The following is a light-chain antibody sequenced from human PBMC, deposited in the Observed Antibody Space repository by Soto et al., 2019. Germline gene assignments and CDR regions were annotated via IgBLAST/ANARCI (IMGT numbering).Light chain of an antibody. Sequence: EIVLTQSPGTLSLSPGGRATLSCRASQSVSATYLAWYQQRPGRAPRLLIYGASTRAPGIPDRFSGSGSGTDFTLTISRLQPEDFAVYYCQHYASSPMYTFGQGTKLENK. J-gene: IGKJ2*01. CDR2: GAS. V-gene: IGKV3-20*01. CDR1: QSVSATY. CDR3: QHYASSPMYT.